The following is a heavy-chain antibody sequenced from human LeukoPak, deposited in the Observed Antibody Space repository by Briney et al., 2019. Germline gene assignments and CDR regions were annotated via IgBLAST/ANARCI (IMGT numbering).Heavy chain of an antibody. J-gene: IGHJ3*02. Sequence: SETLSLTCTVSGGSISSRPYYWSWIRQPPGKGLEWIGYIYYSGSTNYNPSLKGRVTISVDTSKNQFSLKLSSVTAADTAVYYCAREEMATTDDAFDIWGQGTMVTVSS. CDR1: GGSISSRPYY. D-gene: IGHD5-24*01. CDR2: IYYSGST. V-gene: IGHV4-61*01. CDR3: AREEMATTDDAFDI.